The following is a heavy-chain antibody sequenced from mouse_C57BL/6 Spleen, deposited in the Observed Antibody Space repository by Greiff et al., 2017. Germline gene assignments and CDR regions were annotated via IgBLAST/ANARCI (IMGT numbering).Heavy chain of an antibody. V-gene: IGHV1-53*01. J-gene: IGHJ2*01. Sequence: QVQLQQPGTELVKPGASVKLSCKASGYTFTSYWMHWVKQRPGQGLEWIGNINPSNGGTNYNEKFKSKATLTVDKSSSTAYTQLSSLTSEDSAVYYCARSLVGRGYYYGSTPVDYWGQGTTLTVSS. CDR1: GYTFTSYW. CDR3: ARSLVGRGYYYGSTPVDY. D-gene: IGHD1-1*01. CDR2: INPSNGGT.